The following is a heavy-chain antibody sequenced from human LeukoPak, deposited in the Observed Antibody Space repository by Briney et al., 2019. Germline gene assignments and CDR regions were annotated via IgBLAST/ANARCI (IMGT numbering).Heavy chain of an antibody. CDR2: VTGSGGST. D-gene: IGHD6-19*01. V-gene: IGHV3-23*01. Sequence: PGGSLRLSCAASGFTFSSYVMSWVRQAPGKGLEWVSTVTGSGGSTYYADSVKGRFTISRDNSKNTLYLLMNSLRAEDTAIYYCAKLGGYSSTSSDHWGQGSLVTVSS. CDR3: AKLGGYSSTSSDH. J-gene: IGHJ4*02. CDR1: GFTFSSYV.